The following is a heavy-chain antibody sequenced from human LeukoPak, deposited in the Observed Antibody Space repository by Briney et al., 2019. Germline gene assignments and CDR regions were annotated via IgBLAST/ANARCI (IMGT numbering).Heavy chain of an antibody. CDR2: ISAYNGNT. CDR3: ARDLVRGVIGF. D-gene: IGHD3-10*01. CDR1: GYTFTNYG. Sequence: ASVKVSCKASGYTFTNYGVTWVGQAPGQGLEWMGWISAYNGNTNYAQKLQGRVTMTTDTSTTTAYMELRSLRSDDTAVYYCARDLVRGVIGFWGQGTLVTVSS. V-gene: IGHV1-18*01. J-gene: IGHJ4*02.